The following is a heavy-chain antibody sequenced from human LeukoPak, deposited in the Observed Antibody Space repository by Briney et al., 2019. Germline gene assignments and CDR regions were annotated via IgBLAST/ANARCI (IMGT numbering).Heavy chain of an antibody. CDR3: ARAPNQPSSGYYSFDY. J-gene: IGHJ4*02. Sequence: SETLSLTCTVSGGSISSYYWSWIRQPPGKGLEWIGYIYYSGSTNYNPSLKGRVTISVDTSKNQFSLKLNSVTAADTAVYYCARAPNQPSSGYYSFDYWGQGTLVTVSS. D-gene: IGHD3-22*01. CDR2: IYYSGST. CDR1: GGSISSYY. V-gene: IGHV4-59*12.